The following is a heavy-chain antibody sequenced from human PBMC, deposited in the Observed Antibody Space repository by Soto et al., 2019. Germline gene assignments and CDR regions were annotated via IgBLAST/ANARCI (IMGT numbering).Heavy chain of an antibody. CDR2: ISHDGGVK. D-gene: IGHD6-19*01. J-gene: IGHJ5*02. Sequence: QVHLVESGGGVVQPGRSLRLSCAASGFTFSTTGMHWVRQAPGKGLEWVAMISHDGGVKHYTDSVKGRFTISRDTSNNTVYLQMNSMRPEDTAMYHCAKDLYGAGWYNYCEPWGKGTLFTGSS. CDR3: AKDLYGAGWYNYCEP. CDR1: GFTFSTTG. V-gene: IGHV3-30*18.